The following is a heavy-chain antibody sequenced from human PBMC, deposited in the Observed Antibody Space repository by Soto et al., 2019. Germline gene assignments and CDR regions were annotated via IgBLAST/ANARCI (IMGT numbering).Heavy chain of an antibody. J-gene: IGHJ4*02. CDR1: GYTLTDLS. CDR2: FDPEDGET. Sequence: ASVKVSCKVSGYTLTDLSMQWVRQAPGKGLEWMGGFDPEDGETIYAQKFQGRVTMTEDTATDTAYMELSSLRSEDTAVYYCATHRSVRFLEWLPEGSLGYRDQGTPVTVSS. CDR3: ATHRSVRFLEWLPEGSLGY. D-gene: IGHD3-3*01. V-gene: IGHV1-24*01.